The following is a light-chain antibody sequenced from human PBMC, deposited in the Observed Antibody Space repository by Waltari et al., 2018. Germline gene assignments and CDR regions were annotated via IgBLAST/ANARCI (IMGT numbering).Light chain of an antibody. V-gene: IGKV3D-20*01. CDR3: QQYAGSPWT. Sequence: EIVFTQSPAPLSLSPGERATLSRGASKNVASNYLAWYQHKPGLAPRLLIYDASSRATGIPARFSGSGSGTDFTLTISRLEPEDFAVYFCQQYAGSPWTFGQGTKVEIK. CDR1: KNVASNY. J-gene: IGKJ1*01. CDR2: DAS.